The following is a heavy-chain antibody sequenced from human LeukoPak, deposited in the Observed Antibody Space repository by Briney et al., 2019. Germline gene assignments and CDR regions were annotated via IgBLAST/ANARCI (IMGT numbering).Heavy chain of an antibody. V-gene: IGHV3-30*02. Sequence: PGGSLRLSCAASGFSFRNYGVHWVRQATGKGLEWVSFIWSDGNNRFYADSVKGRFTISRDNSKNMLFLQMDTLRAEDTALYYCAKDPGASVSGFHMDVWGKGSTVIVSS. CDR3: AKDPGASVSGFHMDV. J-gene: IGHJ6*03. CDR1: GFSFRNYG. D-gene: IGHD2-8*02. CDR2: IWSDGNNR.